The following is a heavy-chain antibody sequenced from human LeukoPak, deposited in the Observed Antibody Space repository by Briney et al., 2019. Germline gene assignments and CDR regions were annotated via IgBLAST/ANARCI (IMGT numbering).Heavy chain of an antibody. CDR3: AGDQGIAVAVGGY. V-gene: IGHV3-21*01. Sequence: GGSLRLSCAASGFTFSSYSMNWVRQAPGKGLEWVSSISSSSSYIYYADSVKGRFTISRDNAKNSLYLQMNSLRAEDTAVYYCAGDQGIAVAVGGYWGQGTLVTVSS. J-gene: IGHJ4*02. CDR1: GFTFSSYS. CDR2: ISSSSSYI. D-gene: IGHD6-19*01.